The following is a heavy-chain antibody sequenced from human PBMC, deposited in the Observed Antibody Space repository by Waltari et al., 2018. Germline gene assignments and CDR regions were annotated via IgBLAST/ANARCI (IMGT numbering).Heavy chain of an antibody. V-gene: IGHV4-39*01. CDR2: IYYSGST. CDR3: ARQYSGSYYDFDY. J-gene: IGHJ4*02. CDR1: GGSISSSSYY. Sequence: QLQLQESGPGLVKPSETLSLTCTVSGGSISSSSYYWGWIRQPPGKGLEWIGGIYYSGSTYYNPSLKSRVTISVDTSKNQFSLKLSSVTAADTAVYYCARQYSGSYYDFDYWGQGTLVTVSS. D-gene: IGHD1-26*01.